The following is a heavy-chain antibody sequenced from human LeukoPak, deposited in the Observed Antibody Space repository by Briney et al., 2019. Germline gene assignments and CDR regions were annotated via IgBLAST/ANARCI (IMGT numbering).Heavy chain of an antibody. V-gene: IGHV5-51*01. CDR2: IYPGDSDT. CDR3: ARGGDTANDY. D-gene: IGHD5-18*01. Sequence: GESLKISCKGSGYIFTSYWIVWVRQLPGKGLVWMGIIYPGDSDTRYSPSFQAHVTISADKSISTAYLQWSSLTASDTAMYYSARGGDTANDYWGQGPLVTVSS. CDR1: GYIFTSYW. J-gene: IGHJ4*02.